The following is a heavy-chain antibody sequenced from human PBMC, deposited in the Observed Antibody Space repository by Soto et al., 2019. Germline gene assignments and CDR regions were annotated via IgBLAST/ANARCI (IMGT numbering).Heavy chain of an antibody. V-gene: IGHV4-39*01. Sequence: SQTLSLTCTVSGGSISSSSYYWPRIRQPPGKGLEWIGSIYYSGSTYYNPSLKSRVTISVDTAKNQFSLKLSSVTAADPAVYYCARVLLWFEEPEYFDYWGQGSLVTVSS. CDR1: GGSISSSSYY. CDR2: IYYSGST. J-gene: IGHJ4*02. D-gene: IGHD3-10*01. CDR3: ARVLLWFEEPEYFDY.